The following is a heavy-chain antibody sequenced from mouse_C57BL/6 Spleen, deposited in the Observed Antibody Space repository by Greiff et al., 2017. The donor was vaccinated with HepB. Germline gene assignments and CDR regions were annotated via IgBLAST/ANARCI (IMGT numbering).Heavy chain of an antibody. J-gene: IGHJ2*01. V-gene: IGHV1-82*01. D-gene: IGHD2-2*01. CDR3: ARRGGYDRGDYFDY. CDR2: IYPGDGDT. CDR1: GYAFSSSW. Sequence: VKLVESGPELVKPGASVKISCKASGYAFSSSWMNWVKQRPGKGLEWIGRIYPGDGDTNYNGKFKGKATLTADKSSSTAYMQLSSLTSEDSVVYFCARRGGYDRGDYFDYWGQGTTLTVSS.